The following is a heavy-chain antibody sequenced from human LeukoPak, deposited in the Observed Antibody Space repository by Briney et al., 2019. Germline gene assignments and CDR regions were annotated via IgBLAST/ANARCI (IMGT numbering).Heavy chain of an antibody. D-gene: IGHD4-17*01. CDR1: GGSLSGYY. CDR3: ARGRLRVWFDP. CDR2: INHSGST. Sequence: PSETLSLTCAVYGGSLSGYYWSWIRQPPGKGLEWIGEINHSGSTNYNPSLKSRVTISVDTSKNQFSLKLSSVTAADTAVYYCARGRLRVWFDPWGQGTLVTVSS. V-gene: IGHV4-34*01. J-gene: IGHJ5*02.